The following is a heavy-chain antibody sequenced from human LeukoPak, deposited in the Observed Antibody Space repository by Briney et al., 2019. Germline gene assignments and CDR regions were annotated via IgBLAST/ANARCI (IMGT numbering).Heavy chain of an antibody. J-gene: IGHJ3*02. V-gene: IGHV4-59*01. CDR2: IYYSGST. CDR1: GGSISSYY. CDR3: ARDLRGTTGAFDI. Sequence: SETLSLTCTVSGGSISSYYWSWIRQPPGKGLEWIGYIYYSGSTNYNPSLKSRVTISVDTSKNQFSLKLSSVTAADTAVYYCARDLRGTTGAFDIWGQGTMVTVSS. D-gene: IGHD1-7*01.